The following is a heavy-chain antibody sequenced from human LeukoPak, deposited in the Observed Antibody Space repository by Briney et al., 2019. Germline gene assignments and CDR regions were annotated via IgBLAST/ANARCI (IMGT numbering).Heavy chain of an antibody. Sequence: PGGSLRLSCAASGFTFSSYAMHWVRQAPGKGLEYVSAISSNGGSTYYANSVKGRFTISRDNSKNTLYLQMGSLRAEDTAVYYCAKDLNLLTHDPRDGDVLFDYWGQGTLVTVPS. CDR1: GFTFSSYA. CDR2: ISSNGGST. J-gene: IGHJ4*02. CDR3: AKDLNLLTHDPRDGDVLFDY. V-gene: IGHV3-64*01. D-gene: IGHD3-9*01.